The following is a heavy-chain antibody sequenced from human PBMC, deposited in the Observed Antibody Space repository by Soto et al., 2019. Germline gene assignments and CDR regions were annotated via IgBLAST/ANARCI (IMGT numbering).Heavy chain of an antibody. CDR2: ISGSGGST. CDR1: GFTFSSYA. CDR3: ATEFRPGSGGSYKSDY. V-gene: IGHV3-23*01. J-gene: IGHJ4*02. D-gene: IGHD2-15*01. Sequence: GGSLRLSCAASGFTFSSYAMSWVRQAPGKGLEWVSGISGSGGSTYYADSVKGRFTISRDNYKNTLYLQMNSLRAEDTAVYYFATEFRPGSGGSYKSDYWGQGTLVTVSS.